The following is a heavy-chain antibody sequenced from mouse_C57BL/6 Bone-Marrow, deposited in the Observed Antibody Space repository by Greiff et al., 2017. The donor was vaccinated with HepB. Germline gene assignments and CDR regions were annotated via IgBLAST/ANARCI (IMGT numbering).Heavy chain of an antibody. CDR2: ISSGGDYI. CDR1: GFTFSSYA. D-gene: IGHD2-3*01. Sequence: EVKLQESGEGLVKPGGSLKLSCAASGFTFSSYAMSWVRQTPEKRLEWVAYISSGGDYIYYADTVKGRFTISRDNARNTLYLQMSSLKSEDTAMYYCTSYYDGYSYWYCDVWGTGTTVTVSS. J-gene: IGHJ1*03. CDR3: TSYYDGYSYWYCDV. V-gene: IGHV5-9-1*02.